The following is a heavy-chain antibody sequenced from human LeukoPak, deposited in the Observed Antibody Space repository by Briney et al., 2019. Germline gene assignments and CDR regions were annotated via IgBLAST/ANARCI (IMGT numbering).Heavy chain of an antibody. J-gene: IGHJ5*02. CDR2: INPSGGST. CDR3: ARDLGPDQVGFDP. V-gene: IGHV1-46*01. Sequence: ASVKVSCKASGYTFTGYYMHWVRQAPGQGLEWMGIINPSGGSTSYAQKFQGRVTMTRDTSTSTVYMELSSLRSEDTAVYYCARDLGPDQVGFDPWGQGTLVTVSS. CDR1: GYTFTGYY. D-gene: IGHD1-26*01.